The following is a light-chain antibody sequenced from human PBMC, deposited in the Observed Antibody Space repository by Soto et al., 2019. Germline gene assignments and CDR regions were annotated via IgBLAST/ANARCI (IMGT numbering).Light chain of an antibody. V-gene: IGLV2-14*01. CDR3: GSYTGNLYV. Sequence: LTQPASVSGSPGQSITIYCTGTSGDVGGYKFVSWYQQHPGKAPKLMIYEVSNRPSGVSSRFSGSKSGNTASLTISGLQAEDEADYFCGSYTGNLYVFGNGTKVTVL. J-gene: IGLJ1*01. CDR1: SGDVGGYKF. CDR2: EVS.